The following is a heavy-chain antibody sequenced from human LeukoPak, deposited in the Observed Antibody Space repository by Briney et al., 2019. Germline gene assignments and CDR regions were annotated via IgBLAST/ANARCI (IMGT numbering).Heavy chain of an antibody. Sequence: SETLSLTCTVSGGSISSYYWSWIRQPPGKGPEWIGYIYYSGSTNYNPSLKSRVTISVDTSKNQFSLKLSSVTAADTAVYYCARNPNYYDSSGYYSFDIWGQGTMVTVSS. CDR2: IYYSGST. J-gene: IGHJ3*02. V-gene: IGHV4-59*01. CDR1: GGSISSYY. CDR3: ARNPNYYDSSGYYSFDI. D-gene: IGHD3-22*01.